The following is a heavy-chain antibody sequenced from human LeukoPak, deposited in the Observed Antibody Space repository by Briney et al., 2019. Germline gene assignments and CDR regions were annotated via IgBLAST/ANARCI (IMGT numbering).Heavy chain of an antibody. CDR1: GFTFSSYS. CDR3: AREGFYYDSSGYYY. V-gene: IGHV3-21*01. Sequence: GGSLRLSCAASGFTFSSYSMNWVRQAPGKGLEWVSSISSSSSYIYYADSVKGRFTISRDNAKNSLYLQKNSLRAEDTAVYYCAREGFYYDSSGYYYWGQGTLVTVSS. J-gene: IGHJ4*02. D-gene: IGHD3-22*01. CDR2: ISSSSSYI.